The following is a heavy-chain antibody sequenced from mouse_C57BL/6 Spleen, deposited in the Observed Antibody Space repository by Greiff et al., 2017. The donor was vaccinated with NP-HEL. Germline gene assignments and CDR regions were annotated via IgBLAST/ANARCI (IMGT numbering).Heavy chain of an antibody. CDR1: GYTFTSYW. V-gene: IGHV1-53*01. D-gene: IGHD1-1*01. CDR2: INPSNGGT. Sequence: VQLQQPGTELVKPGASVKLSCKASGYTFTSYWMHWVKQRPGQGLEWIGNINPSNGGTNYNEKFKSKATLTVDKSSSTAYRQLRSLTSEDSAVYYCARGFITTVVPFAYWGQGTLVTVSA. J-gene: IGHJ3*01. CDR3: ARGFITTVVPFAY.